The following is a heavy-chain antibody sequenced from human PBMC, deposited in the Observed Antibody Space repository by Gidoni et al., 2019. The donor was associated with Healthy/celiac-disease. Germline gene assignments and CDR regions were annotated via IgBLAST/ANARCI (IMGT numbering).Heavy chain of an antibody. V-gene: IGHV4-30-4*01. D-gene: IGHD2-15*01. Sequence: QVQLQESGPGLVKPSQTLSLTCTVSGGSIRSRDYYWSWIRQPPGKGLEWIGYIYYSGSTYYNPSLKSRVNISVDTSKSQFSLKLSSVTAADTAVYYCARMGSYHKDIRRPAPTFDYWGQGTLVTVSS. CDR3: ARMGSYHKDIRRPAPTFDY. CDR1: GGSIRSRDYY. CDR2: IYYSGST. J-gene: IGHJ4*02.